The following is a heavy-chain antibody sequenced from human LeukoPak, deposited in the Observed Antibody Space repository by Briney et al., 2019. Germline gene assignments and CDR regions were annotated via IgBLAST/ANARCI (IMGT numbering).Heavy chain of an antibody. CDR2: INPSGVST. J-gene: IGHJ4*02. Sequence: ASVKVSCKASGYTFTSYYMHWVRQAPGQGLGWMGIINPSGVSTSYAQKFQGRATMSRDTSTSTVYMELSSLRSEDTAVYYCARSGARLDHFDYWGQGTLVTVSS. D-gene: IGHD1-26*01. V-gene: IGHV1-46*01. CDR1: GYTFTSYY. CDR3: ARSGARLDHFDY.